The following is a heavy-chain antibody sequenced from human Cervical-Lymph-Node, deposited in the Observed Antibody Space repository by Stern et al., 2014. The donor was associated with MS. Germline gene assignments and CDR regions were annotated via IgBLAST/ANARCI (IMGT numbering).Heavy chain of an antibody. V-gene: IGHV1-18*04. CDR1: GYAFSGHG. D-gene: IGHD3-10*01. Sequence: QVQLVQSGAEVKKPGASVKVSCKASGYAFSGHGISWVRQAPGQGLEWMGWIGAYTGNTNYAQKFQGRVTLTTDTSTSTAFMELRSLTSEDTAIYYCARDLSSPFDYWGQGTLVTVSS. J-gene: IGHJ4*02. CDR2: IGAYTGNT. CDR3: ARDLSSPFDY.